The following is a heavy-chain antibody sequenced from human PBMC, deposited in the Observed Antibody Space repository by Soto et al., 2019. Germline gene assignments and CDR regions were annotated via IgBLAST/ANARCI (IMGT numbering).Heavy chain of an antibody. CDR3: ASRTYDFWSGYTDAFDI. CDR2: IYYSGST. V-gene: IGHV4-31*03. Sequence: QVQLQESGPGLVKPSQTLSLTCTVSGGSISSGGYYWSWIRQHPGKGLEWIGYIYYSGSTYYNPSLKPRVTISVDTSKNQFSLKLSSVTAADTAVYYCASRTYDFWSGYTDAFDIWGQGTMVTVSS. J-gene: IGHJ3*02. D-gene: IGHD3-3*01. CDR1: GGSISSGGYY.